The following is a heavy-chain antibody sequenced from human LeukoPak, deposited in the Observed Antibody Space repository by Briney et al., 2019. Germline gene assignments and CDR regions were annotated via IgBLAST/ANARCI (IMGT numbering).Heavy chain of an antibody. J-gene: IGHJ4*02. CDR1: GGSISSSAYY. CDR3: ARQTGSGLFILP. CDR2: IYYSGNT. Sequence: SETLSLTCSVSGGSISSSAYYWGWIRQPPGQGLEWIGSIYYSGNTYYNPSLKSPVTISIDTSKNQFSLKLTFVTAADTAVYYCARQTGSGLFILPGGQGTLVTVSS. V-gene: IGHV4-39*01. D-gene: IGHD3/OR15-3a*01.